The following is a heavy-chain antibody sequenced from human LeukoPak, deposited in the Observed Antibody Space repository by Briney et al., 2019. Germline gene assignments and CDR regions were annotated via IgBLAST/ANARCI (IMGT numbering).Heavy chain of an antibody. CDR2: ISTGSSTI. D-gene: IGHD1-1*01. J-gene: IGHJ6*02. CDR1: GFTFSSYS. Sequence: GGSLRLSCAASGFTFSSYSMNWVRQAPGKGLEWVSYISTGSSTIYYADSVKGRFTISRDNAKNSLYLQMNSLSDEDTAVYYCARELSAGTTGMDVWGQGTTVTVSS. CDR3: ARELSAGTTGMDV. V-gene: IGHV3-48*02.